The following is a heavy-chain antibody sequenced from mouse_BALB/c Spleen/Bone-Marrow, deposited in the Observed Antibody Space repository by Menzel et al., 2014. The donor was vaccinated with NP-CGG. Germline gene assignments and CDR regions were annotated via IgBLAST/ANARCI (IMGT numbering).Heavy chain of an antibody. V-gene: IGHV5-4*02. D-gene: IGHD2-14*01. CDR3: ARDGDYKYAWFAY. Sequence: EVMLVESGGDLVKPGGSLKLSCAASGFTFSDYYMYWVRQTPEKRLEWVATISDGGSYTYYPDSVKGRSTISRDNAKNNLYLHMSSLKSEDTAMYYCARDGDYKYAWFAYWGQGTLVTVSA. J-gene: IGHJ3*01. CDR2: ISDGGSYT. CDR1: GFTFSDYY.